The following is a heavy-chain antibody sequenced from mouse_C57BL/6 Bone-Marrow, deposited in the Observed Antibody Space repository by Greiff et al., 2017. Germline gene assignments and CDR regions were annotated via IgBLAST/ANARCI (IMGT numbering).Heavy chain of an antibody. Sequence: EVQVVESGAELVRPGASVTLSCTASGFNIKDDYMHWVKQRPEQGLEWIGWIDPENGDTEYASKFQGKATITADTSSNTAYLQLSSLTSEDTAVYYCTNYYGSNWYFDVWGTGTTVTVSS. CDR3: TNYYGSNWYFDV. CDR1: GFNIKDDY. J-gene: IGHJ1*03. CDR2: IDPENGDT. V-gene: IGHV14-4*01. D-gene: IGHD1-1*01.